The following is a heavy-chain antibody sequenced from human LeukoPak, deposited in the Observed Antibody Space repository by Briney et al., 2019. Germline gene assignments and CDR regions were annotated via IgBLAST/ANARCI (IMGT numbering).Heavy chain of an antibody. CDR2: IYYSGST. Sequence: SETLSLTCTVSGGSISSYYWSWIRQPPGKGLEWIGYIYYSGSTNYNPSLQSRVTISVDTSKNQFSLKLSSVTAADTAVYYCARVAGYCSGGSCYISGFDPWGQGTLVTVSS. CDR1: GGSISSYY. V-gene: IGHV4-59*01. CDR3: ARVAGYCSGGSCYISGFDP. J-gene: IGHJ5*02. D-gene: IGHD2-15*01.